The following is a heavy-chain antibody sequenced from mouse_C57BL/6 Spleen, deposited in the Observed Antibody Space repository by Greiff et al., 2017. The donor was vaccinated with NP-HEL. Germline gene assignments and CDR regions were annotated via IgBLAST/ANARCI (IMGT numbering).Heavy chain of an antibody. CDR2: INPGCGGT. V-gene: IGHV1-54*01. D-gene: IGHD4-1*02. Sequence: QVQLQQSGAELVRPGTSVKVSCKASGYAFTNYLIEWVKQRPGQGLEWIGQINPGCGGTNYNETFKGKATLTADKTSSTAYMQLSSLTSEDSAVYFCARRQLGLDYWGQGTTLTVSS. CDR1: GYAFTNYL. CDR3: ARRQLGLDY. J-gene: IGHJ2*01.